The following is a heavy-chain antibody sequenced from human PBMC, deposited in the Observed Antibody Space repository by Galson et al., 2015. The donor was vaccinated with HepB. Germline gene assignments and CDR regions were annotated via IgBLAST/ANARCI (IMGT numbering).Heavy chain of an antibody. D-gene: IGHD3-10*01. J-gene: IGHJ5*02. Sequence: SVKVSCKASGGTFSSYAISWVRQAPGQGLEWMGGIIPIFGTANYVQKFQGRVTITADESTSTAYMELSSLRSEDTAVYYCARDPMVRRLESNPWGQGTLVTVSS. CDR3: ARDPMVRRLESNP. CDR1: GGTFSSYA. V-gene: IGHV1-69*13. CDR2: IIPIFGTA.